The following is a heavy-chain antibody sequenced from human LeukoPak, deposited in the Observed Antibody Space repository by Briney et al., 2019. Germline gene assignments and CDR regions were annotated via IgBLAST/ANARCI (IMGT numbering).Heavy chain of an antibody. Sequence: GGSLRLSCAASGFTFSSYAMLWVRQAPGKGLEWVAVISYDGSNKYYADSVKGRFTISRDNSKNTLYLQMNSLRAEDTAVYYCASPPTPYSSSWIFDYWGQGTLVTVSS. J-gene: IGHJ4*02. CDR3: ASPPTPYSSSWIFDY. CDR1: GFTFSSYA. CDR2: ISYDGSNK. D-gene: IGHD6-13*01. V-gene: IGHV3-30*01.